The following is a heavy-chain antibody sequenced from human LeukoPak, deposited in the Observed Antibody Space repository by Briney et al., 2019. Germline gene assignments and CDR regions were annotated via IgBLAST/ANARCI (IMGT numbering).Heavy chain of an antibody. CDR3: ARDSVSVYFYYYMDV. CDR2: INWNGGST. Sequence: GGSLRLSCAASGFTFDDYGMSWVRQAPGKGLEWVSGINWNGGSTGYADSVKGRFTISRDNAKNSLYLQMNSLRAEDTALYYCARDSVSVYFYYYMDVWGKGTTVTVSS. J-gene: IGHJ6*03. D-gene: IGHD3-3*01. CDR1: GFTFDDYG. V-gene: IGHV3-20*04.